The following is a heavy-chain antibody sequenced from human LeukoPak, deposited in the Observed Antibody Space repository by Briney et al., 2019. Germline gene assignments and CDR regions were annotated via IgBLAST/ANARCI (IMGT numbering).Heavy chain of an antibody. CDR1: GFTFSTYS. J-gene: IGHJ4*02. V-gene: IGHV3-21*06. CDR3: ATDQRYAFDY. D-gene: IGHD3-9*01. CDR2: ISSSSNYI. Sequence: GGSLRLSCAASGFTFSTYSMNWVRQAPGKGLEWVSSISSSSNYIYYADSVKGRFTISRDDGKNTLYLHMNSLRDDDTAVYYCATDQRYAFDYWGQGILVTVSS.